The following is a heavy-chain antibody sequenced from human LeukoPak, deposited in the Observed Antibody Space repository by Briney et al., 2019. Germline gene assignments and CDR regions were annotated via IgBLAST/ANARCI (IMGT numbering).Heavy chain of an antibody. D-gene: IGHD3-10*02. Sequence: GGSLRLSCAASGFTFSSYGMHWVRQAPGKGLEWVAVISYDGSNKYYADSVKGRFTISRDNSKNTLYLQMNSLRAEDTAVYYCAELGITVIGRVWGKGTPVTISS. J-gene: IGHJ6*04. V-gene: IGHV3-33*05. CDR1: GFTFSSYG. CDR3: AELGITVIGRV. CDR2: ISYDGSNK.